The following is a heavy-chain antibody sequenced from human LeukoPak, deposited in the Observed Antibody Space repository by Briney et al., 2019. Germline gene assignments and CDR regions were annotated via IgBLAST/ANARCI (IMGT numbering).Heavy chain of an antibody. Sequence: SETLSLTCTVSGGSISSSSYYWGWIRQPPGKGLEWIGSIYYSGSTYYNPSLKSRVTISVDTSKNQFSLKLSSVTAADTAVYYCARGVQSSSWYREYFQHWGQGTLVTVSS. V-gene: IGHV4-39*07. CDR3: ARGVQSSSWYREYFQH. J-gene: IGHJ1*01. D-gene: IGHD6-13*01. CDR1: GGSISSSSYY. CDR2: IYYSGST.